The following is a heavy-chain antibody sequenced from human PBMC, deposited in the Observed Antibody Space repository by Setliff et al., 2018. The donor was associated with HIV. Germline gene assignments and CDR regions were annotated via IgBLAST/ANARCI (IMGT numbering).Heavy chain of an antibody. D-gene: IGHD1-26*01. CDR3: TRNIGSGTYWGSWYYMDV. V-gene: IGHV3-7*03. J-gene: IGHJ6*03. CDR2: INKDGSQT. Sequence: LRLSCAASGFTFSNAWMSWVRQAPGKGLEWVANINKDGSQTYYVDSVKGRLTISRDTAKNSLFLQMNSLRAEDTAMYYCTRNIGSGTYWGSWYYMDVWGKGTTVTVSS. CDR1: GFTFSNAW.